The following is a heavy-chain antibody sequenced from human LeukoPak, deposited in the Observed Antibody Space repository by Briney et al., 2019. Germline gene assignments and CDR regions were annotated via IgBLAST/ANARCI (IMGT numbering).Heavy chain of an antibody. CDR2: ISYDGSNK. CDR3: AKGLRYSDN. D-gene: IGHD3-9*01. CDR1: GFNFSSYG. Sequence: PGRSLRLSCAASGFNFSSYGMHWVRQAPGKGLEWVAVISYDGSNKYYADSVKGRFTISRDNSKNTLYLQMNSLRAEDTAVYYCAKGLRYSDNWGQGTLVTVSS. J-gene: IGHJ4*02. V-gene: IGHV3-30*18.